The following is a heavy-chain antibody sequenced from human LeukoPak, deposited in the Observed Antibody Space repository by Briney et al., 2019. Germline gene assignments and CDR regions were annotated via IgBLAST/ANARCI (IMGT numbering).Heavy chain of an antibody. V-gene: IGHV3-15*01. CDR2: LKSRVDGGAA. D-gene: IGHD3-22*01. CDR1: GFSFTNAW. J-gene: IGHJ4*02. Sequence: PGGSLRLSCEASGFSFTNAWMNWVRLAPGKGLEWVGRLKSRVDGGAADYADSVKGRFTISRDNSKNTLYLQMNSLRAEDTAVYYCAKDNGYDSSGYPEGFDYWGQGTLVTVSS. CDR3: AKDNGYDSSGYPEGFDY.